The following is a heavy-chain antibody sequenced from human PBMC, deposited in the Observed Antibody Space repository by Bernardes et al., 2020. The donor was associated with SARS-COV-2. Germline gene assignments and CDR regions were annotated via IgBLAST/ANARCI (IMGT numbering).Heavy chain of an antibody. CDR3: AKDLRITMVRGVLNWFDP. Sequence: GGSLRLSCAASGFTFSIYAMTWVRQAPGKGLEWVSAIVPTGDTTYYADSVKGRFTISRDNSKNTLYLQMNSLRAEDTAVYYCAKDLRITMVRGVLNWFDPWGQGTLVTVSS. J-gene: IGHJ5*02. D-gene: IGHD3-10*01. CDR2: IVPTGDTT. V-gene: IGHV3-23*01. CDR1: GFTFSIYA.